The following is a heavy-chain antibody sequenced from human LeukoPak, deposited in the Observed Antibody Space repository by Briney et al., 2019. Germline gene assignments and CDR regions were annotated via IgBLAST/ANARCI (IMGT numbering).Heavy chain of an antibody. Sequence: PSETLSLTCTVSGGSISSGTYYWSWIRQPAGKGLEWIGRICTSGSTNYNPSLKSRVTMSVDTSKNQFSLKLSSVTAADTAVYYCARSSGWYPYYFDYWGQGTLVTVSS. D-gene: IGHD6-19*01. CDR2: ICTSGST. CDR1: GGSISSGTYY. J-gene: IGHJ4*02. CDR3: ARSSGWYPYYFDY. V-gene: IGHV4-61*02.